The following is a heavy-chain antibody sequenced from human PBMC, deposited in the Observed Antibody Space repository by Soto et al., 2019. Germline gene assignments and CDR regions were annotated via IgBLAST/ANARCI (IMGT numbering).Heavy chain of an antibody. CDR1: GFTFSGSA. Sequence: GGSLRVSCAASGFTFSGSAMHWVRQASGKGLEWVGRIRSKAHSYATAYAASVKGRFTISRDDSKNTAYLQMNSLKTEDTAVYYCTRHGDSNYYYYYMDVWGKGTTVTVSS. CDR2: IRSKAHSYAT. V-gene: IGHV3-73*01. CDR3: TRHGDSNYYYYYMDV. D-gene: IGHD4-4*01. J-gene: IGHJ6*03.